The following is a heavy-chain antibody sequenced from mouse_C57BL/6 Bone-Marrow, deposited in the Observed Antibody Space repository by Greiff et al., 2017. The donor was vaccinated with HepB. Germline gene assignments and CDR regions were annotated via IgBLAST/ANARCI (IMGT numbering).Heavy chain of an antibody. V-gene: IGHV3-6*01. CDR3: ARRPYSNYEYFDV. J-gene: IGHJ1*03. D-gene: IGHD2-5*01. CDR2: ISYDGSN. Sequence: EVKLLESGPGLVKPSQSLSLTCSVTGYSITSGYYWNWIRQFPGNKLEWMGYISYDGSNNYNPSLKNRISITRDTSKNQFFLKLNSVTTEDTATYYCARRPYSNYEYFDVWGTGTTVTVSS. CDR1: GYSITSGYY.